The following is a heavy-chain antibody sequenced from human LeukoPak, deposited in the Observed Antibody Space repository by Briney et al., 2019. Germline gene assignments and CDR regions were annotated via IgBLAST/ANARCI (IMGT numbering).Heavy chain of an antibody. J-gene: IGHJ5*02. CDR3: ARDHGGYSSSVWFDP. CDR1: GGSFSGYY. V-gene: IGHV4-34*01. Sequence: SETLSLTCAVYGGSFSGYYWSWIRQPPGKGLEWIGEINHSGSTNYNPSLKSRVTISVDTSRNQFALKLSSVTAADTAVYYCARDHGGYSSSVWFDPWGQGTLVTVSS. D-gene: IGHD6-6*01. CDR2: INHSGST.